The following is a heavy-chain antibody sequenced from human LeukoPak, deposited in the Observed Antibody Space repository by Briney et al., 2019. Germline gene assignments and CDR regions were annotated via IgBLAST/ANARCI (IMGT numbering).Heavy chain of an antibody. V-gene: IGHV4-4*07. CDR1: GGSISSYY. J-gene: IGHJ4*02. Sequence: PSETLSLTCTVSGGSISSYYWSWIRQPAGKGLEWIGRIYTSGSTNYNPSLKSRVTMSVDTSKNQFSLKLNSVTAADTAVYYCARVWIASGSYYDDRGAFDYWGQGTLVTVSS. CDR3: ARVWIASGSYYDDRGAFDY. D-gene: IGHD1-26*01. CDR2: IYTSGST.